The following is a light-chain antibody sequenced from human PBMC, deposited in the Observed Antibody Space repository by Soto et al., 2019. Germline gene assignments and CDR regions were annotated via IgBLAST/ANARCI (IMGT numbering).Light chain of an antibody. CDR1: QSVSSSY. Sequence: EIVLTQFPGTLSLSPGESATLSCRASQSVSSSYLAWYQQKPGQAPRVLIYGASSRASGIPDRFSGSGSGTDFTLTISRLVPEDFAVYYCQQCGSSPLTFGGGTRVEIK. V-gene: IGKV3-20*01. J-gene: IGKJ4*01. CDR2: GAS. CDR3: QQCGSSPLT.